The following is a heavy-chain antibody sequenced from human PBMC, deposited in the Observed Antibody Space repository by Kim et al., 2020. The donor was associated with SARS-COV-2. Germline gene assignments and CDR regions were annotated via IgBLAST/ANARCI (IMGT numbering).Heavy chain of an antibody. Sequence: SGSGRFTISRDNSKNTLYLQMNSLRAEATAVYYCAKDGDYGSPSGYYCDYWGQGTLVTVSS. D-gene: IGHD4-17*01. V-gene: IGHV3-30*02. CDR3: AKDGDYGSPSGYYCDY. J-gene: IGHJ4*02.